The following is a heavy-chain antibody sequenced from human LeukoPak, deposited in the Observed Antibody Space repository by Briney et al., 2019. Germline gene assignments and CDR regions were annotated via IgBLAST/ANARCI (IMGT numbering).Heavy chain of an antibody. CDR1: GFTFSSYA. J-gene: IGHJ4*02. V-gene: IGHV3-30*18. Sequence: GGSLRLSCAASGFTFSSYAMSWVRQAPGKGLEWVAAISYDGSNKYYADSVKGRFTISRDNSKNTLYLQMNSLRAEDTAVYYCAKDKGYGYSYFDYWGQGTLVTVSS. D-gene: IGHD5-18*01. CDR3: AKDKGYGYSYFDY. CDR2: ISYDGSNK.